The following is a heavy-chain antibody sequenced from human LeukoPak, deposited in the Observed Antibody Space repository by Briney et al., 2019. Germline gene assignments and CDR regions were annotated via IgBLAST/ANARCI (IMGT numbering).Heavy chain of an antibody. J-gene: IGHJ5*02. D-gene: IGHD3-3*01. CDR1: GFSFSSYS. CDR2: INDDVT. CDR3: AKEHDLWHEEGNWFDP. Sequence: GGSLRLSCTASGFSFSSYSMSWVRQPPGKGLEWISAINDDVTYYRDSVKGRFTVSRDNSRNTLYLELNSLRAEDTAVYYRAKEHDLWHEEGNWFDPWGQGTLVTVSS. V-gene: IGHV3-23*01.